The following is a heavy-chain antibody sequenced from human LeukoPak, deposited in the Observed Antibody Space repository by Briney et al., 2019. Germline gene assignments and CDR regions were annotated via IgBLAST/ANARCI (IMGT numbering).Heavy chain of an antibody. D-gene: IGHD2-21*01. CDR2: IGSGDGGT. V-gene: IGHV3-23*01. CDR1: GFIFSTYA. Sequence: GGSLRLSCAASGFIFSTYAMSWVRQAPGKGLEWVSGIGSGDGGTYYADSVRGRFTISRDDTKTSLYLQMDSLRAEDTAVYSCARWGLSYTIDYWGQGTLVTVSS. J-gene: IGHJ4*02. CDR3: ARWGLSYTIDY.